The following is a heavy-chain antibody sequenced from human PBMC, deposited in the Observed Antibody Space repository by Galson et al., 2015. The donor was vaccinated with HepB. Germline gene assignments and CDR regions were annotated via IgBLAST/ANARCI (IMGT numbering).Heavy chain of an antibody. CDR1: GFTFSNAW. CDR2: IKSKTDGGTT. J-gene: IGHJ6*02. CDR3: TTELSGGDFWYYYYGMDV. D-gene: IGHD3-3*01. V-gene: IGHV3-15*01. Sequence: SLRLSCAASGFTFSNAWMSWVRQAPGKGLEWVGRIKSKTDGGTTDYAAPVKGRFTISRDDSKNTLYLQMNSLKTEDTAVYYCTTELSGGDFWYYYYGMDVWGQGTTVTVSS.